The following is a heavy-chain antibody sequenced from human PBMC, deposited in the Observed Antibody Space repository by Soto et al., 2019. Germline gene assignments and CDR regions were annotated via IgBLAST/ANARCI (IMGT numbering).Heavy chain of an antibody. CDR2: IYYSGST. J-gene: IGHJ6*03. CDR3: ASGGKDYYMDV. Sequence: SETLSLTCTVSGGSISSSSYYWGWIRQPPGKGLEWIGSIYYSGSTYYNPSLKSRVTISVDTSKNQFSLKLSSVTAADTAVYYCASGGKDYYMDVWGKGTTVTVSS. CDR1: GGSISSSSYY. V-gene: IGHV4-39*01. D-gene: IGHD3-16*01.